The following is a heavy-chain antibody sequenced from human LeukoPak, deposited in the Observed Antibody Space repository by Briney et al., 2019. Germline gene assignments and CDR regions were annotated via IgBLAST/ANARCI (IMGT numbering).Heavy chain of an antibody. Sequence: AGGSLRLSCAGSGFTFSNYWMHWVRQAPGKGLVWVSHINTDGRSTTYADSVKGRFTIPRDNAKDTLYLQMNSLRVEDTAVYYCARGRNFWSGYYGFDYWGQGTLVTVSS. J-gene: IGHJ4*01. CDR3: ARGRNFWSGYYGFDY. V-gene: IGHV3-74*01. D-gene: IGHD3-3*01. CDR1: GFTFSNYW. CDR2: INTDGRST.